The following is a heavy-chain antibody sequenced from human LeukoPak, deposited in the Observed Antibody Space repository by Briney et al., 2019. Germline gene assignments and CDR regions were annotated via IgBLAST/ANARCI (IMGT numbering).Heavy chain of an antibody. J-gene: IGHJ4*02. V-gene: IGHV3-21*01. CDR1: GFTFSSYS. Sequence: GGSLRLSCAASGFTFSSYSMNWVRQAPGKGLEWVSSISSSSSYIYYADSVKGRFTISRDNAKNTLYLQMNSLRADDTAVYYCAGERSDMTDYWGQGTLVTVSS. CDR3: AGERSDMTDY. D-gene: IGHD3-10*01. CDR2: ISSSSSYI.